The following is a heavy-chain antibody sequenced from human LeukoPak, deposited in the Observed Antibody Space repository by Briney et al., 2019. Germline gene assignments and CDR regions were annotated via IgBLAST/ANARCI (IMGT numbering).Heavy chain of an antibody. CDR3: VTGGSSWNEY. D-gene: IGHD6-13*01. Sequence: SETLSLTCTVSGGSISSSSYYWAWIRQPPGKGLEWIGEIHRSGSTYYNPSLESRLTMSLDKSKNQFSLNLYSVTAADTAVYFCVTGGSSWNEYWGQGTLVTVSS. V-gene: IGHV4-39*07. CDR2: IHRSGST. CDR1: GGSISSSSYY. J-gene: IGHJ4*02.